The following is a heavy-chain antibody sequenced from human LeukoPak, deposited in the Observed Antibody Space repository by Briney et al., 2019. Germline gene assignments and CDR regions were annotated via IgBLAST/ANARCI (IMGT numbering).Heavy chain of an antibody. CDR2: INPKSGGT. Sequence: ASVKVSCKASGGTFSSYAISWVRQAPGQGLEWMGWINPKSGGTNYAQKFQGRVTMTRDTSISTAYMELSRLRSDDTAVYYCSRAGTDDYWGQGTLVTVSS. V-gene: IGHV1-2*02. J-gene: IGHJ4*02. CDR3: SRAGTDDY. CDR1: GGTFSSYA. D-gene: IGHD6-19*01.